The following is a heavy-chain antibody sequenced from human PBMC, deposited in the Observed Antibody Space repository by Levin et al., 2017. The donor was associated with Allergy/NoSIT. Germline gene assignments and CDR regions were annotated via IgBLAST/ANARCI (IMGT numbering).Heavy chain of an antibody. CDR3: AKDDYNGYAR. V-gene: IGHV3-30*18. Sequence: GESLKISCVASGFTFRSYAMHWVRQAPGKGLEWVTLISYDGNNQYYTDSVKGRFTISRDNSKNMVYLQMNSLRPDDTAIYYCAKDDYNGYARWGQGTLVTVSS. CDR2: ISYDGNNQ. J-gene: IGHJ4*02. CDR1: GFTFRSYA. D-gene: IGHD3-10*01.